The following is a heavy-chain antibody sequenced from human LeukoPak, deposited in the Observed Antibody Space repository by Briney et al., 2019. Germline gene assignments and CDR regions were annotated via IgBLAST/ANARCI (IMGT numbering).Heavy chain of an antibody. V-gene: IGHV3-7*01. J-gene: IGHJ4*02. CDR2: INKDGSEK. Sequence: GGSLRLSCAASGFTFSNYWMSWVRQAPGKGLEWVANINKDGSEKYYVDPVKGRFTTSRDNAKNSLYLQMNSLRVEDTAVYYCARDKVTYWGQGTLVTVSS. CDR3: ARDKVTY. CDR1: GFTFSNYW.